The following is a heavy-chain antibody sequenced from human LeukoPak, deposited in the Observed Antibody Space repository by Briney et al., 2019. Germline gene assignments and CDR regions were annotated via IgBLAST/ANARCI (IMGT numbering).Heavy chain of an antibody. D-gene: IGHD1-26*01. V-gene: IGHV3-23*01. Sequence: GGSLRLSCAASGFTFTSYSMNWVRRAPGKGLEWVSTISGGGGSTYCADSVKGRFTISRDNSKNTLYLQVNSLRAEDTAVYYCAKGGKWDVTPFDYWGQGTLVTVSS. CDR2: ISGGGGST. CDR3: AKGGKWDVTPFDY. CDR1: GFTFTSYS. J-gene: IGHJ4*02.